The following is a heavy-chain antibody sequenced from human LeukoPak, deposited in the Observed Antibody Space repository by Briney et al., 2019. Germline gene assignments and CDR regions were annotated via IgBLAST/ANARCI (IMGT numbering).Heavy chain of an antibody. CDR2: INPNSGGT. D-gene: IGHD6-19*01. V-gene: IGHV1-2*02. Sequence: ASVKVSCKASGYTFTGYYMHWVRQAPGQGLEWMGWINPNSGGTNYAQKFQGRVTMTRDTSISTAYMELSRLRSDDTAVYYCARGLLAVAEYYFDYWGQGTLVTVSS. CDR1: GYTFTGYY. CDR3: ARGLLAVAEYYFDY. J-gene: IGHJ4*02.